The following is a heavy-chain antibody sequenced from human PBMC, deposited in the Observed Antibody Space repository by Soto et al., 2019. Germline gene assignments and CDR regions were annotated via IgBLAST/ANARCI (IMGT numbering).Heavy chain of an antibody. CDR3: AKGFVFGWYPPNYFDY. V-gene: IGHV3-23*01. CDR1: GFAFSSYA. CDR2: ISGSGGGT. J-gene: IGHJ4*02. D-gene: IGHD6-19*01. Sequence: EVQLLQSGGGLVQPGGSLRLSCAASGFAFSSYAMTWVRQAPGKGLEWVSSISGSGGGTYYADSVKGRFTISRDNSKNKLYVQMNSLRAEDTAVYYCAKGFVFGWYPPNYFDYWGQGTLVTVSS.